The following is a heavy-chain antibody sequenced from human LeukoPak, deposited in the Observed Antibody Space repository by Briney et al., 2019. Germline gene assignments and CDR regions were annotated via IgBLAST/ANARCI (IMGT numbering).Heavy chain of an antibody. D-gene: IGHD3-3*01. J-gene: IGHJ4*02. Sequence: GGSLRLSCAASGFTLSSYWMHWVRQAPGKGLVWVSRIKSDGSNTNYADSVKGRFTISRDNAKNTLHLQMNSLRAEDTAVYYCARGGYYGSGRYYFDSWGQGTLVTVSS. CDR2: IKSDGSNT. CDR1: GFTLSSYW. CDR3: ARGGYYGSGRYYFDS. V-gene: IGHV3-74*01.